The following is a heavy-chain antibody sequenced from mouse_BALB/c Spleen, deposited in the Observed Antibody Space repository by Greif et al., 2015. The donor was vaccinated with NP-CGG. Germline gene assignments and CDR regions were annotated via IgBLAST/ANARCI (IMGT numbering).Heavy chain of an antibody. J-gene: IGHJ1*01. CDR1: GYVFSSYW. CDR2: IYPGDGDT. Sequence: QVQLKQSGAELVRPGSSVKISCKASGYVFSSYWMNWVKQRPGQGLEWIGQIYPGDGDTNYNGKFKGKATLTADKSSSTAYMQLSSLTSEDSAVYFCAGEDYGTRYFDVWGAGTTVTVSS. D-gene: IGHD1-1*01. V-gene: IGHV1-80*01. CDR3: AGEDYGTRYFDV.